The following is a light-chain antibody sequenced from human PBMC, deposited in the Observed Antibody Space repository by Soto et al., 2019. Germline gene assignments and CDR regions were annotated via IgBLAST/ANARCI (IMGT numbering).Light chain of an antibody. V-gene: IGKV2-28*01. J-gene: IGKJ4*01. Sequence: DIVLTQSPVTLAVTPGEPASISCRSSQSLLHPNGNTFLHWYLQRPGQSPQLLIYLASKRASGVPDRFSGSGSGTDFTLKISSLEAVDFGSYYCMQSLQSPPTFGGGTTVDMK. CDR1: QSLLHPNGNTF. CDR3: MQSLQSPPT. CDR2: LAS.